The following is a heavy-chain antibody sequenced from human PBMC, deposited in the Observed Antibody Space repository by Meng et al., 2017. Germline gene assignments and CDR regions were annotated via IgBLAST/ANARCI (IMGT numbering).Heavy chain of an antibody. J-gene: IGHJ1*01. CDR1: GFTFSSYS. Sequence: GESLKISCAASGFTFSSYSMNWVRQAPGKGLEWVSSISSSSSYIYYADSVKGRFTISRDNSKNTLYLQMNSLRAEDTAVYYCAKDSQISLTYYYDSSGYYGTEYFQHWGQGTLVTVSS. V-gene: IGHV3-21*04. CDR2: ISSSSSYI. CDR3: AKDSQISLTYYYDSSGYYGTEYFQH. D-gene: IGHD3-22*01.